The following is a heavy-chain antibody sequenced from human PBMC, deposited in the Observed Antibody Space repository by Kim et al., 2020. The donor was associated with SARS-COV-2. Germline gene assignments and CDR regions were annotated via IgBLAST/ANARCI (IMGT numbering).Heavy chain of an antibody. D-gene: IGHD3-10*01. CDR1: GFTFSSYS. J-gene: IGHJ4*02. CDR3: ARDFI. Sequence: GGSLRLSCAASGFTFSSYSMNWVRQAPGKGLEWVSLISSSSGDVFYADSVRGRFTISRDNAKSSLYLQMDSLRAEDTAVYYCARDFIWGQGTLVTVSS. CDR2: ISSSSGDV. V-gene: IGHV3-21*01.